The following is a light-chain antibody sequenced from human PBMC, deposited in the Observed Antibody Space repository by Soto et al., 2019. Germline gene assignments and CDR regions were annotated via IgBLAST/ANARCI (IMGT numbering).Light chain of an antibody. CDR2: AAS. J-gene: IGKJ2*01. CDR1: ESIANY. V-gene: IGKV1-39*01. Sequence: DIQMTQSPSSLSASVGDRVTITCRASESIANYLNWYQQKPGKAPNLLIYAASTLQTGVPSRVSGSRSGTDFTLTISSLKTEDFATYFCHQSYISPYTFGQGTKLDI. CDR3: HQSYISPYT.